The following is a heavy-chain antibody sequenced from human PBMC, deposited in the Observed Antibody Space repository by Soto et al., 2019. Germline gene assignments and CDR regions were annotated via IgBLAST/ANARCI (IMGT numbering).Heavy chain of an antibody. CDR1: GYSISSGYY. V-gene: IGHV4-38-2*01. CDR3: ARYCSSTSCYRGGFDY. J-gene: IGHJ4*02. D-gene: IGHD2-2*01. Sequence: PSETLSLTCAVSGYSISSGYYLGWIRQPPGKGLEWIGSIYHSGSTYYNPSLKSRVTISVDTSKNQFSLKLSSVTAADTAVYYCARYCSSTSCYRGGFDYWGQGTLVTVSS. CDR2: IYHSGST.